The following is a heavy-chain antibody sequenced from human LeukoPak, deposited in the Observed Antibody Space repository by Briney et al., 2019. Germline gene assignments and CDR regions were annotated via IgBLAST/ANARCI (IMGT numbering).Heavy chain of an antibody. J-gene: IGHJ3*02. V-gene: IGHV1-46*01. Sequence: ASVKVSCKASGYTFTDYFIHWVRQAPGQGLEWMGLINPGGDNTNYAQNFQGRVTMTRDTSASTVYMELSSLRSEDTAIYYCARIRDGYNDAYDIWGQGTVVTVPS. CDR1: GYTFTDYF. D-gene: IGHD5-24*01. CDR3: ARIRDGYNDAYDI. CDR2: INPGGDNT.